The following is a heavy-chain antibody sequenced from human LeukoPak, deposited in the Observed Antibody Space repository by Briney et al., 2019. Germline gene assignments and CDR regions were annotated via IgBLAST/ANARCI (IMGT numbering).Heavy chain of an antibody. Sequence: GGSLRLSCAASGFTFSSYWMSWVRQAPGKGLEWVGFIRSKAYGGTTEYAASVKGRFTISRDDSKSIAYLQMNSLKTEDTAVYYCTRDGGSYAHWGQGTLVTVSS. CDR3: TRDGGSYAH. CDR2: IRSKAYGGTT. V-gene: IGHV3-49*04. D-gene: IGHD1-26*01. CDR1: GFTFSSYW. J-gene: IGHJ4*02.